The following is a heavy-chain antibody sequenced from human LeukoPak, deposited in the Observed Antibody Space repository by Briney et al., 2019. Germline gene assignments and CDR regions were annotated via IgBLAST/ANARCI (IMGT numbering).Heavy chain of an antibody. CDR3: ARDLKKYALDY. J-gene: IGHJ4*02. CDR1: GFTFSSYA. CDR2: ISSNGGST. D-gene: IGHD2-2*01. Sequence: GGSLRLSCAASGFTFSSYAMHWVRQAPGKGLEYVSAISSNGGSTYYANSVKGRFTISRDNSKNTLYLQMGSLRAEDMAVYYCARDLKKYALDYWGQGTLVTVSS. V-gene: IGHV3-64*01.